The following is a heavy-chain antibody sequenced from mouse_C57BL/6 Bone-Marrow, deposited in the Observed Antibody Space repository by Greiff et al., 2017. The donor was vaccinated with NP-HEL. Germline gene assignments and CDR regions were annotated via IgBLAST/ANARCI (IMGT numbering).Heavy chain of an antibody. Sequence: EVQLVESGGDLVKPGGSLKLSCAASGFTFSSYGMSWVRQTPDKRLEWVATISSGGSYTSSPDSVKGRFTISRDNAKNTLYLQMSSLKSEDTAMYYCASPYDYDVAWFAYWGQGTLVTVSA. CDR1: GFTFSSYG. D-gene: IGHD2-4*01. V-gene: IGHV5-6*01. J-gene: IGHJ3*01. CDR2: ISSGGSYT. CDR3: ASPYDYDVAWFAY.